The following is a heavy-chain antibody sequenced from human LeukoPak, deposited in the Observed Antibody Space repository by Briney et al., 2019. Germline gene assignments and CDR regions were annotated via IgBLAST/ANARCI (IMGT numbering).Heavy chain of an antibody. J-gene: IGHJ4*02. D-gene: IGHD5-18*01. CDR3: ARDTGGGYGCYDC. V-gene: IGHV3-7*01. CDR1: GFTFSSYW. CDR2: IKQDGSEK. Sequence: GGSLRLPCAASGFTFSSYWMTWIRQAPGKGLEWVANIKQDGSEKYYVDSVKGRFTISRDNAKNSLYLQMNSLRAEDTAVYYCARDTGGGYGCYDCWGQGTLVTVSS.